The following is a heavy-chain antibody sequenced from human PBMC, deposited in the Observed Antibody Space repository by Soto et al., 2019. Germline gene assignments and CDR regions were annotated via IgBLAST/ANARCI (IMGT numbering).Heavy chain of an antibody. D-gene: IGHD6-19*01. J-gene: IGHJ4*02. CDR1: GFTFSSYG. CDR3: ARAVYSSGWYFAY. CDR2: IWYDGSNK. V-gene: IGHV3-33*01. Sequence: SLRLSCAASGFTFSSYGMHWVRQAPGKGLEWVAVIWYDGSNKYYADSVKGRFTISRDNSKNTLYLQMNSLRAEDTAVYYCARAVYSSGWYFAYWGQGTLVTSPQ.